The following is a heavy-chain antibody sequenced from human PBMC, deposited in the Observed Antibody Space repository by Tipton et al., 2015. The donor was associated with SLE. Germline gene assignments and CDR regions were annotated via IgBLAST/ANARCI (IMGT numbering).Heavy chain of an antibody. Sequence: LRLSCTVSGGSISSHYWSWIRQPPGKGLEWIGYIYYSGSTNYNPSLKSRVTMSVDTSKNQFSLKLSSVTAADTAVYYCARVGVDDYTPFDYWGQGTLVTVSS. CDR2: IYYSGST. D-gene: IGHD5-24*01. J-gene: IGHJ4*02. CDR1: GGSISSHY. CDR3: ARVGVDDYTPFDY. V-gene: IGHV4-59*11.